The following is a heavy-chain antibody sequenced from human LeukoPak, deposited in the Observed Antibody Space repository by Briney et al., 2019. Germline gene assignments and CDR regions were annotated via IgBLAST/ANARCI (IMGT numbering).Heavy chain of an antibody. CDR2: INSDGSST. D-gene: IGHD1-26*01. Sequence: GGSLRLSCAASGFTFSSYWMHWVRQAPGKGLVWVSRINSDGSSTSYADSVKGRFTTSRDDSKNTLYLQMNSLRAEDTAVYYCAKDRGWELLLVDDPSYYFDYWGQGTLVTVSS. J-gene: IGHJ4*02. CDR1: GFTFSSYW. CDR3: AKDRGWELLLVDDPSYYFDY. V-gene: IGHV3-74*01.